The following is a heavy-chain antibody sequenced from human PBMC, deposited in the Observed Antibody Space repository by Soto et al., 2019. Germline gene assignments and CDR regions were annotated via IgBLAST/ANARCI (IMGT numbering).Heavy chain of an antibody. CDR1: GYSFTSYW. CDR3: ASAFYSSSPPRDPNYYYYGMDV. Sequence: PGESLKISCKGSGYSFTSYWIGWVRQMPGKGLEWMGIIYPGDSDTRYSPSFQGQVTISADKSISTAYLQWSSLKASDTAMYYCASAFYSSSPPRDPNYYYYGMDVWGQGTTVTVSS. V-gene: IGHV5-51*01. CDR2: IYPGDSDT. D-gene: IGHD6-6*01. J-gene: IGHJ6*02.